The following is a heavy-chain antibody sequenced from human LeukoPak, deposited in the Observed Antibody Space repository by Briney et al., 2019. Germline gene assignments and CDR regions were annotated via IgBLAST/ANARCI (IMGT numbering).Heavy chain of an antibody. CDR1: GFTFRSYW. Sequence: GGSLRLSCAASGFTFRSYWMSWVRQAPGKGLEWVANIKPDGSAKYYMDSVKGRFTISRDNAENSLYLQMNSLRAEDTAVYYCARETVSSPFDYWGQGTLVTVSS. J-gene: IGHJ4*02. CDR2: IKPDGSAK. CDR3: ARETVSSPFDY. D-gene: IGHD4-17*01. V-gene: IGHV3-7*01.